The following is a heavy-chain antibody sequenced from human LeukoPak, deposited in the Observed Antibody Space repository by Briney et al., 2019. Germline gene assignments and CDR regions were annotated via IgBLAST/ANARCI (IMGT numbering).Heavy chain of an antibody. CDR1: GFTFSNYE. J-gene: IGHJ3*02. V-gene: IGHV3-48*01. CDR3: ARDILGYCSGGSCYRHAFDI. CDR2: ISSSSSTI. Sequence: GGSLRLSCAASGFTFSNYEMHWVRQAPGKGLEWVSYISSSSSTIYYADSVKGRFTISRDNAKNSLYLQMNSLRAEDTAVYYCARDILGYCSGGSCYRHAFDIWGQGTMVTVSS. D-gene: IGHD2-15*01.